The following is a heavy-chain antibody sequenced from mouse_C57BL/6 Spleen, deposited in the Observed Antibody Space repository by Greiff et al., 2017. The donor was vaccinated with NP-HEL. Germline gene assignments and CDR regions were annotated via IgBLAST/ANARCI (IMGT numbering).Heavy chain of an antibody. CDR3: ARIAYGNYEAWFAY. CDR2: IWWDDDK. CDR1: GFSLSTFGMG. V-gene: IGHV8-8*01. J-gene: IGHJ3*01. Sequence: QVTLKESGPGILQPSQTLSLTCSFSGFSLSTFGMGVGWIRQPSGKGLEWLAHIWWDDDKYYNPALKSRLTIPKDTSKNQVFLKIANVDTADTATYYCARIAYGNYEAWFAYWGQGTLVTVSA. D-gene: IGHD2-1*01.